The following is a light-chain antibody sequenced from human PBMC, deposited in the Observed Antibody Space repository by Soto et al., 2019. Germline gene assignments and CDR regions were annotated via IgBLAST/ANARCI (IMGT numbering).Light chain of an antibody. CDR2: LGS. V-gene: IGKV2-28*01. J-gene: IGKJ1*01. CDR3: MQTLQTPT. Sequence: DIVMTQSPLSLPVTPGEPASISCRSSQNLMHSNGYNYLDWYLQKPGQSPQLLIHLGSNRASGVPDRFSGRGSGTDFILKISRVEAEDVGVYYCMQTLQTPTFGQGTKVEIK. CDR1: QNLMHSNGYNY.